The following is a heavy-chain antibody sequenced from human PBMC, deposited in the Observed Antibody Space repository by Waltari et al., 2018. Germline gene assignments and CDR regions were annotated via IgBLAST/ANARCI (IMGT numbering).Heavy chain of an antibody. CDR3: ARDGGFYYMDV. CDR1: GYTFTTYP. CDR2: INTGSGIT. V-gene: IGHV1-3*04. D-gene: IGHD6-25*01. Sequence: QAQLVQSGAEATQPGASVKVSCKASGYTFTTYPIHWVRQAPGQRLEWMGWINTGSGITKYSQNFQGRVSMTSDTSATTVYMDLSSRTFQDTAVYYCARDGGFYYMDVWGAGTSVTVSS. J-gene: IGHJ6*03.